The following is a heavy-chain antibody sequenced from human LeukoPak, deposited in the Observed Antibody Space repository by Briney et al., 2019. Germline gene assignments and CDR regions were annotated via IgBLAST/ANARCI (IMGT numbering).Heavy chain of an antibody. J-gene: IGHJ4*02. CDR2: IHYSGTT. V-gene: IGHV4-59*01. D-gene: IGHD3-22*01. CDR1: GGSISGYY. CDR3: ARRYHYDTSGYYYYFDY. Sequence: SETLSLTCTVSGGSISGYYWSWIRQPPGKGLEWVAYIHYSGTTNYNPSLKSRVTISVDTSQNQFSLKLSSVTAADTAVYYCARRYHYDTSGYYYYFDYWGQGTLVTVSS.